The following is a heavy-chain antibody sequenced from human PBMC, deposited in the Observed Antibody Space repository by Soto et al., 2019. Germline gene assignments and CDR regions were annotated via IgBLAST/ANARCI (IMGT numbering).Heavy chain of an antibody. CDR1: GYSFANYW. CDR3: ARSRLGHYCGALDV. V-gene: IGHV5-51*01. Sequence: PGESLKISCQGSGYSFANYWIAWVRQMPGKGLEWVGVIYPGDSDTRYSPSFRGQVTISADKSISHVYLQWSSLKASDTAMYYCARSRLGHYCGALDVWGQGAMVTVSS. D-gene: IGHD4-17*01. CDR2: IYPGDSDT. J-gene: IGHJ3*01.